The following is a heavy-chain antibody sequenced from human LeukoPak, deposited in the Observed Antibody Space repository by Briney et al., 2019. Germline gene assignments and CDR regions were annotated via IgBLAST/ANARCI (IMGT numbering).Heavy chain of an antibody. J-gene: IGHJ4*02. D-gene: IGHD2-2*01. V-gene: IGHV4-34*01. CDR1: GGSFSGYY. Sequence: SETLSLTCAVYGGSFSGYYWSWIRQPPGKGLEWIGEINHSGSTNYNPSLKSRVTISVDTSKNQFSLKPSSVTAADTAVYYCARGLGGVDIVVVPAQTYFDYWGQGTLVTVSS. CDR2: INHSGST. CDR3: ARGLGGVDIVVVPAQTYFDY.